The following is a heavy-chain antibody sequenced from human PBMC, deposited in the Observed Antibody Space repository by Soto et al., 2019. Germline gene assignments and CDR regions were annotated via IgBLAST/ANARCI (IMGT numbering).Heavy chain of an antibody. CDR1: GYTFTGYY. CDR3: ARVADYYYGSGSYYIDPTGFFDY. V-gene: IGHV1-2*02. Sequence: GASVKVSRKASGYTFTGYYMHWVRQAPGQGLEWMGWINPNSGGTNYAQKFQGRVTMTRDTSISTAYMELSRLRSDDTAVYYCARVADYYYGSGSYYIDPTGFFDYWGQGTLVTVSS. J-gene: IGHJ4*02. D-gene: IGHD3-10*01. CDR2: INPNSGGT.